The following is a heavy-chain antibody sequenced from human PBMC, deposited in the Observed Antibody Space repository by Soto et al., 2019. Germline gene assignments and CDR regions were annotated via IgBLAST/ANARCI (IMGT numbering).Heavy chain of an antibody. CDR2: ISWNSGNI. Sequence: EVQLEESGGALVQPGRSLRLSCAASGFTFDDYAMYWVRQVLGKGLEWVSSISWNSGNIGSADSVKGRFTTSRDNAENSLYLQMNSLRPEDTALYYCVRSKGGYSYGTPFDYWGQGTLVTVSS. CDR1: GFTFDDYA. J-gene: IGHJ4*02. CDR3: VRSKGGYSYGTPFDY. D-gene: IGHD5-18*01. V-gene: IGHV3-9*01.